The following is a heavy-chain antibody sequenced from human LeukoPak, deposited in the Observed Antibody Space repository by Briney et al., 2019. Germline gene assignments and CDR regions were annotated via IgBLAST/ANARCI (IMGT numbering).Heavy chain of an antibody. CDR1: GGSISSSSYY. V-gene: IGHV4-39*01. Sequence: SETLSLTCTVSGGSISSSSYYWGWIRQPPGKGLEWIGSIYYSGSTYYNPSLKSRVTISVDTSKNQFSLKLSSVTAADTAVYYCARQERVAAAARWFDPWGQGTLVTVSS. CDR2: IYYSGST. J-gene: IGHJ5*02. CDR3: ARQERVAAAARWFDP. D-gene: IGHD6-13*01.